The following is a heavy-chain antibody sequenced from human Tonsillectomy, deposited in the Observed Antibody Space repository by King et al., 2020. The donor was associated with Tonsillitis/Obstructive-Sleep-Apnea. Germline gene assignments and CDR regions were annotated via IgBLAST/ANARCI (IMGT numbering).Heavy chain of an antibody. D-gene: IGHD5-18*01. V-gene: IGHV1-46*01. Sequence: QLVQSGAEVKKPGASVKVSCKAFGHTFTSSYIHWVRQAPGQGLEWMGIINPSGGSTTYAQKFQGRVTLTRDTSTSTVYMELSSLRSEDTAVYYCAREVGGYSFGHGVDYWGQGTLVTVSS. CDR2: INPSGGST. CDR3: AREVGGYSFGHGVDY. J-gene: IGHJ4*02. CDR1: GHTFTSSY.